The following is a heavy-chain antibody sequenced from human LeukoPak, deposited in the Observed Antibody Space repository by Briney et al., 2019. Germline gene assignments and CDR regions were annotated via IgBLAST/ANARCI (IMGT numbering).Heavy chain of an antibody. V-gene: IGHV1-18*01. Sequence: ASVKVSCKASGYTFTSYGISWVRQAPGQGLEWMGWISAYNGNTNYAQKLQGRVTITADESTSTAYMELSSLRSEDTAVYYCARDGYGSGWYVLDWFDPWGQGTLVTVSS. CDR3: ARDGYGSGWYVLDWFDP. D-gene: IGHD6-19*01. CDR2: ISAYNGNT. J-gene: IGHJ5*02. CDR1: GYTFTSYG.